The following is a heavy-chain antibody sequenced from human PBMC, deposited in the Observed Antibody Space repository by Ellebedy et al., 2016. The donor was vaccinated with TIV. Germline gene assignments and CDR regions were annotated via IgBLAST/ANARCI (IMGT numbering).Heavy chain of an antibody. CDR1: GFSFSRYS. CDR3: ARGPYYFDTSGTTRLGEALDM. D-gene: IGHD3-22*01. Sequence: GESLKISCAASGFSFSRYSMNWVRRAPGKGLEWVSFITSSSDSTNYADSVKGRFTISRDNAKNSVFLQMDSLRVEDTAVYYCARGPYYFDTSGTTRLGEALDMWGQGTMVTVAS. J-gene: IGHJ3*02. CDR2: ITSSSDST. V-gene: IGHV3-48*04.